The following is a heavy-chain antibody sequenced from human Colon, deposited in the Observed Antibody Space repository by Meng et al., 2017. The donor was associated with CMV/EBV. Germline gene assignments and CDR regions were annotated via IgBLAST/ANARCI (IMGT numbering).Heavy chain of an antibody. CDR3: ASERLGAAAIPLDY. V-gene: IGHV1-18*01. Sequence: ASVKVSCKTSGYTFTTYGLSWVRQAPGQGLEWMGWISAYNGNTNYAQNLQGRVTMTRDTSTSTAYMELRSLRSDDTAIYYCASERLGAAAIPLDYWGQGTPVTVSS. D-gene: IGHD6-13*01. CDR2: ISAYNGNT. CDR1: GYTFTTYG. J-gene: IGHJ4*02.